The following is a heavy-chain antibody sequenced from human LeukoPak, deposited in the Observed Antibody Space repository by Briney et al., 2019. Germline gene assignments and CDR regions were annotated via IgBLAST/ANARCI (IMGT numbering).Heavy chain of an antibody. CDR1: GYTFTTYY. CDR2: INPSGGLT. V-gene: IGHV1-46*01. J-gene: IGHJ4*02. D-gene: IGHD3-10*01. CDR3: ARGVSMGRGGITSRPPHYFDY. Sequence: ASVKVSCKASGYTFTTYYMHWVRQAPGQGLEWMGKINPSGGLTWYSQKFEDRVTMTRDASTSTVYMELSSLRSGDTAVYYCARGVSMGRGGITSRPPHYFDYWGQGTLVTVSS.